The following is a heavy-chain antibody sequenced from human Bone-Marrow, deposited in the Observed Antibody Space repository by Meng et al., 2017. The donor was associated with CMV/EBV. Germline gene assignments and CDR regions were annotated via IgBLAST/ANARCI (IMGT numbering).Heavy chain of an antibody. V-gene: IGHV3-53*01. CDR1: GFTFSSYS. J-gene: IGHJ3*02. D-gene: IGHD5/OR15-5a*01. CDR3: ARASPSVSVFDI. Sequence: GGSLRLSCAASGFTFSSYSMNWVRQAPGKGLEWVSVIYSGGSTYYADSVKGRFTISRDNSKNTLYLQMNSLRAADTAVYYCARASPSVSVFDIWGQGKMVTVSS. CDR2: IYSGGST.